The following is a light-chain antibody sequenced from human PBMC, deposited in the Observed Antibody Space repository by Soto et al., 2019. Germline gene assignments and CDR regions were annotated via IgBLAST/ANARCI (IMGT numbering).Light chain of an antibody. CDR2: EVS. CDR3: TSHAGSNNYV. Sequence: QSALAQPPSASGSPGQSVTISCTGTSSDVGGYNYVSWYQQHPGKAPKLIISEVSKRPSGVPDRFSGSKSGNMASLTVSGLQAEDEADYYCTSHAGSNNYVFGTGTKVTVL. V-gene: IGLV2-8*01. CDR1: SSDVGGYNY. J-gene: IGLJ1*01.